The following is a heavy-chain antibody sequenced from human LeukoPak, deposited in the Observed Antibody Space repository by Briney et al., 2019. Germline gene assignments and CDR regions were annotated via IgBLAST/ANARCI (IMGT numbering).Heavy chain of an antibody. CDR2: ISGSGGST. CDR1: GFTFDDYG. CDR3: ARDLGVGYDYEPSFDY. V-gene: IGHV3-20*04. J-gene: IGHJ4*02. D-gene: IGHD4-17*01. Sequence: GGSLRLSCAASGFTFDDYGMSWVRQAPGKGLEWVSAISGSGGSTYYADSVKGRFTISRDNAKNSLYLQMNSLRAEDTAVYYCARDLGVGYDYEPSFDYWGQGTLVTVSS.